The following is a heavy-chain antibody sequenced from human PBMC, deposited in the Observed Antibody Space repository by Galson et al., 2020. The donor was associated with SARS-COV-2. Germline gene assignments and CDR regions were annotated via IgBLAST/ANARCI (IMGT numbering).Heavy chain of an antibody. CDR2: INHIGST. D-gene: IGHD6-13*01. V-gene: IGHV4-34*01. J-gene: IGHJ6*02. Sequence: SETLSLTCAVYGGSFRNYYWTWIRQSPEKGLEWLGEINHIGSTNYNPSLKSRVTISVDTSKNQFSLKLSSVTAADTAVYYCARASIAAAGTEINYYYYGMDVWGQGTTVTVSS. CDR3: ARASIAAAGTEINYYYYGMDV. CDR1: GGSFRNYY.